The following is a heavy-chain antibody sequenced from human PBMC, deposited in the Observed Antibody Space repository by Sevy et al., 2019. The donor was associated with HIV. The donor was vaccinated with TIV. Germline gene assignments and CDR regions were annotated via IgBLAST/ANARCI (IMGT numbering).Heavy chain of an antibody. J-gene: IGHJ5*02. Sequence: SETLSLTCSVSGGSGGSISDYYWSWIRQPPGKGLEWIGYINYSRSTKFNPSLKSRVTISVDTSKNQFSLKLTSVTAEDTAVYYCARGGTSLFAPWGQGTLVTVSS. D-gene: IGHD2-15*01. CDR1: GGSGGSISDYY. CDR2: INYSRST. CDR3: ARGGTSLFAP. V-gene: IGHV4-59*01.